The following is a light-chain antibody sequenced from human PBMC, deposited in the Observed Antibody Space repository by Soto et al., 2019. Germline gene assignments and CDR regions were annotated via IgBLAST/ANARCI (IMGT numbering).Light chain of an antibody. V-gene: IGLV2-14*01. J-gene: IGLJ1*01. CDR2: EVS. CDR1: SSDVGGYNY. Sequence: QSARTQPASVSGSPGQSITYSCTGTSSDVGGYNYVSWYQQHPGKAPKLMIYEVSNRPSGVSNRFSGSKSGNTASLTISGLQAEDEADYYCSSYTSSSTPYVFGTETKLTVL. CDR3: SSYTSSSTPYV.